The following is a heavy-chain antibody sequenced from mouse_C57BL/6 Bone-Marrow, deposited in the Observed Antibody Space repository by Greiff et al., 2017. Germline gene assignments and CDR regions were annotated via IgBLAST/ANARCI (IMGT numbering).Heavy chain of an antibody. CDR3: ARDGTTRYWYFDV. J-gene: IGHJ1*03. Sequence: EVQVVESGGGLVKPGGSLKLSCAASGFTFSSYAMSWVRQTPEKRLEWVATISDGGSYTYYPDNVKGRFTISRDNAKNNLYLQMSHLKSEDTAMXYCARDGTTRYWYFDVWGTGTTVTVSS. D-gene: IGHD1-1*01. CDR1: GFTFSSYA. V-gene: IGHV5-4*01. CDR2: ISDGGSYT.